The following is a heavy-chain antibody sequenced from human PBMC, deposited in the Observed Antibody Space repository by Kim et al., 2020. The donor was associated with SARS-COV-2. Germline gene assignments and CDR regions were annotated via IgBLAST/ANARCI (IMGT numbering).Heavy chain of an antibody. CDR3: ARDSGSYGEVWFDP. J-gene: IGHJ5*02. V-gene: IGHV3-74*01. D-gene: IGHD1-26*01. Sequence: ADSVKGRFTISRDNAKNTLYLQMNSLRAEDTAVYYCARDSGSYGEVWFDPWGQGTLVTVSS.